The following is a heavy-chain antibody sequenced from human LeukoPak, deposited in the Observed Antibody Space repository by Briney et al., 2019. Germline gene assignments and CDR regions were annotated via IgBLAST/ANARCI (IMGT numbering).Heavy chain of an antibody. CDR3: ARDNSDYGDYSDY. CDR1: GFTFDDYG. CDR2: ISWNGGST. J-gene: IGHJ4*02. Sequence: TGGSLRLSCAASGFTFDDYGMSWVRQAPGKGLEWVSGISWNGGSTGYADSVKGRFTISRDNAKNSLYLQMNSLRAEDTALYHCARDNSDYGDYSDYWDQGTLVTVSS. V-gene: IGHV3-20*01. D-gene: IGHD4-17*01.